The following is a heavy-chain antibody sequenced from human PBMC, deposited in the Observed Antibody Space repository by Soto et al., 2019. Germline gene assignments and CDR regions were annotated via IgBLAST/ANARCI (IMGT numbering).Heavy chain of an antibody. CDR3: ARAYSSGYLAYGMDV. D-gene: IGHD3-22*01. V-gene: IGHV3-13*05. CDR2: IGTAGDP. J-gene: IGHJ6*02. CDR1: GFTFSSYD. Sequence: PGGSLRLSCAASGFTFSSYDMHWVRQATGKGLEWVSAIGTAGDPYYPGSVKGRFTISRENAKNSLYLQMNSLRAGDTAVYYCARAYSSGYLAYGMDVWGQGTTVTVS.